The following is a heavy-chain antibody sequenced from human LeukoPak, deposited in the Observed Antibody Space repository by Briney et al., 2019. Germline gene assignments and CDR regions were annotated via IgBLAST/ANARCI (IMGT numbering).Heavy chain of an antibody. CDR2: IYHNGNT. V-gene: IGHV4-38-2*02. CDR1: AYSINSVYS. J-gene: IGHJ4*02. Sequence: SETLSLTCTAFAYSINSVYSWGWIRQPPGKGLEWIGSIYHNGNTYYNSSLKSRVTISVHTSENQFSLKLSSVTAADTAVYYCASYKTYYDSSGHPLDYWGQGTLVTVSS. CDR3: ASYKTYYDSSGHPLDY. D-gene: IGHD3-22*01.